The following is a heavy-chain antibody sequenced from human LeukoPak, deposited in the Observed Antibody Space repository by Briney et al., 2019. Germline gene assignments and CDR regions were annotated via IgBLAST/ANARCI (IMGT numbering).Heavy chain of an antibody. CDR3: ARGARWEPGGYFQH. J-gene: IGHJ1*01. CDR1: GGSISSGGYA. CDR2: IYDSGST. D-gene: IGHD1-26*01. Sequence: PSQTLSLTCAVSGGSISSGGYAWSWIRQPPGKGLEWIGYIYDSGSTHYNPSLKSRVTISVDRSENQFSLKLGSVTAADTAVYYCARGARWEPGGYFQHWGQGTLVTVSS. V-gene: IGHV4-30-2*01.